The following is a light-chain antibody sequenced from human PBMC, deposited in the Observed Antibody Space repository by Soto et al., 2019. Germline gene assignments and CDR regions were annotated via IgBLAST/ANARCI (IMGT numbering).Light chain of an antibody. CDR1: QGISSY. Sequence: AIRMTQSPSSLSASTGDRVTITCRASQGISSYLAWYQQKPGKAPKLLIYAASTLQSGVPSRFIGSGSGTDFTLTISCLQSEYFATYFCQQYYSYPFTFGQGTRLEIK. J-gene: IGKJ5*01. V-gene: IGKV1-8*01. CDR2: AAS. CDR3: QQYYSYPFT.